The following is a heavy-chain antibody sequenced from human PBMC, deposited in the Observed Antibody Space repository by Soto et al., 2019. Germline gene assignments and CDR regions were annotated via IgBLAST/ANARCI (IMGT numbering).Heavy chain of an antibody. D-gene: IGHD1-1*01. J-gene: IGHJ3*02. Sequence: SETLSLTCTVSGGSISSYYWSWIRQPPGKGPEWIGYIYYSGSTNYNPSLKSRVTISVDTSKNQFSLKLSSVTAADTAVYYCARGRTTGAGGAFDIWGQGTMVTVSS. CDR1: GGSISSYY. V-gene: IGHV4-59*01. CDR2: IYYSGST. CDR3: ARGRTTGAGGAFDI.